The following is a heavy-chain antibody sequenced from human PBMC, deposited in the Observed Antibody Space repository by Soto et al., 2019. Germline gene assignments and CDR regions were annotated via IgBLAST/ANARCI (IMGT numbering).Heavy chain of an antibody. CDR1: GFTFSSYG. CDR3: AKDRYSYGSFGY. D-gene: IGHD5-18*01. Sequence: GGSLRLSCAASGFTFSSYGMHWVRQAPGKGLEWVAVISYDGSNKYYADSVKGRFTISRDNSKNTLYLQMNSLRAEDTAVYYCAKDRYSYGSFGYWGQGTLVTVSS. V-gene: IGHV3-30*18. J-gene: IGHJ4*02. CDR2: ISYDGSNK.